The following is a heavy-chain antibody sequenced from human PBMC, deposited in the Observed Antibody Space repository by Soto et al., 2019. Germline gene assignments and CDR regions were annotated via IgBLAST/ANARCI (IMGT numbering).Heavy chain of an antibody. D-gene: IGHD1-26*01. V-gene: IGHV3-30-3*01. Sequence: QVQLVESGGGVVQPGRSLRLSCAASGFTFSSYAMHWVRQAPGKGLEWVAVISYDGSNKYYADSVKGRFTISRDNSKNPLYLQMNSLRAEDTAVYYCARAPPPYSGSYQPHFGYWGQGTLVTVSS. CDR3: ARAPPPYSGSYQPHFGY. J-gene: IGHJ4*02. CDR2: ISYDGSNK. CDR1: GFTFSSYA.